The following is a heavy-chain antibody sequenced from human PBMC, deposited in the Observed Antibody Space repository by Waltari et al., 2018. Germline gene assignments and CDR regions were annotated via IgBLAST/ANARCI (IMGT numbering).Heavy chain of an antibody. CDR1: GGSISSSSYY. CDR2: IYYSGST. D-gene: IGHD3-22*01. Sequence: QLQLQESGPGLVKPSETLSLTCTVSGGSISSSSYYWGWIRQPPGKGLEWIGSIYYSGSTYYNPSLKSRVTISVDTSKNQFSLKLSSVTAADTAVYYCARLIGGYYDSSGYPWGQGTLVTVSS. J-gene: IGHJ5*02. V-gene: IGHV4-39*07. CDR3: ARLIGGYYDSSGYP.